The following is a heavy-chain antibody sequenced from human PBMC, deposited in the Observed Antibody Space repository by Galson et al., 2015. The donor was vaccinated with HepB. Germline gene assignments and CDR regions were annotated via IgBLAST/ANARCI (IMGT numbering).Heavy chain of an antibody. CDR1: GYSFTNYW. CDR2: FYPVDSDT. CDR3: ARLFPAMVSTRADPDSHYFDY. D-gene: IGHD5-18*01. V-gene: IGHV5-51*01. Sequence: QSGAEVTKPGESLKISCKGSGYSFTNYWIGWVRQMPGRGLEWMGIFYPVDSDTRYSPSFQGQVTFSGDKSISTAYLQWSTLKASDTAMYYCARLFPAMVSTRADPDSHYFDYWRQGTLVTVSS. J-gene: IGHJ4*02.